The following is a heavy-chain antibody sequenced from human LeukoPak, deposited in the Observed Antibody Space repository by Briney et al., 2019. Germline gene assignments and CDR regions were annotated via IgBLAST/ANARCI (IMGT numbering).Heavy chain of an antibody. D-gene: IGHD2-2*01. V-gene: IGHV4-59*01. CDR2: IYYTGST. Sequence: PSETLSLTCSLSGGSISNYYWSWVRQPPGKGLEWIGYIYYTGSTNYNSALKSRVTMSVDTSKNQFSLKLSSVTAADTAVYYCARGDPYQLLEFDYWGQGTLVTVSS. CDR1: GGSISNYY. CDR3: ARGDPYQLLEFDY. J-gene: IGHJ4*02.